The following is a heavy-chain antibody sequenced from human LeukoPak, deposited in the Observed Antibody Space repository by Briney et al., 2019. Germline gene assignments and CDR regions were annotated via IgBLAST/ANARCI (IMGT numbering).Heavy chain of an antibody. Sequence: GGSLRLSCAASGFTFSSYWMHWVRQAPGKGLVWVSRINSDGSSISYADSVKGRLTISRDNAKNTLYLQMNSLRAEDTAVYYCARAVGGTSCFDYWGQGTLVTVSS. V-gene: IGHV3-74*01. CDR3: ARAVGGTSCFDY. CDR2: INSDGSSI. CDR1: GFTFSSYW. D-gene: IGHD2-2*01. J-gene: IGHJ4*02.